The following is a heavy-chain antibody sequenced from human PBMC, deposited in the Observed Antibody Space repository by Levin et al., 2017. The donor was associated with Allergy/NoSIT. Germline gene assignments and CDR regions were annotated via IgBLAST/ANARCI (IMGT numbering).Heavy chain of an antibody. V-gene: IGHV3-21*01. CDR2: ISSSSSYI. CDR1: GFTFSSYN. J-gene: IGHJ6*04. Sequence: LSLPCAASGFTFSSYNMNWVRQAPGKGLEWVSSISSSSSYIYYADSVKGRFTISRDNAKNSLYLQMNSLRAEDTAVYYCARVLIDAGMDVWGKGTTVTVSS. CDR3: ARVLIDAGMDV. D-gene: IGHD3-22*01.